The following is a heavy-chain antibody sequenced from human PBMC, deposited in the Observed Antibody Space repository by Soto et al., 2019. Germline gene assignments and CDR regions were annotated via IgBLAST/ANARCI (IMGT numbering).Heavy chain of an antibody. V-gene: IGHV4-39*01. J-gene: IGHJ3*02. CDR2: IYYSGGT. CDR3: ARQRSVLLWFGVGPDAFDI. Sequence: PSETLSLTCTVSGGSISSSSYYWGWIRQPPGKGLEWIGSIYYSGGTYYNPSLKSRVTISVDTSKNQFSLKLSSVTAADTAVYYCARQRSVLLWFGVGPDAFDIWGQGTMVTVSS. D-gene: IGHD3-10*01. CDR1: GGSISSSSYY.